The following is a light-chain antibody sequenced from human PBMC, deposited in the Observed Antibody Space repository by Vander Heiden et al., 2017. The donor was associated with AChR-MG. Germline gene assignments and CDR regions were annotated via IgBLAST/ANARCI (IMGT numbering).Light chain of an antibody. CDR1: SPNVGSNY. Sequence: QSVLTQPPSPSGTPGQRVTISCSGSSPNVGSNYVYWYQQFPGTAPKLLIYRNNQRPSGVPDRFSGSKSGTSASLAISGLRSEDEADYYCAAWDDSLSGPVFGGGTKLTVL. CDR3: AAWDDSLSGPV. J-gene: IGLJ3*02. CDR2: RNN. V-gene: IGLV1-47*01.